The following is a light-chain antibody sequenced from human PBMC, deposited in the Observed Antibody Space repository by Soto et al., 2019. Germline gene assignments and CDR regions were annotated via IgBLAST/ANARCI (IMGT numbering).Light chain of an antibody. J-gene: IGKJ3*01. CDR1: QSLLHSNGYNY. CDR2: LGS. Sequence: DIVMTQSPLSLPVTPGEPASISCRSSQSLLHSNGYNYLDWYLQKPGQSPQLLIYLGSNRAAGVPDRFSGSGSGTNFTLKISRVEAEDVGVYYCQQRSNWPGTFGPGTKVDIK. V-gene: IGKV2-28*01. CDR3: QQRSNWPGT.